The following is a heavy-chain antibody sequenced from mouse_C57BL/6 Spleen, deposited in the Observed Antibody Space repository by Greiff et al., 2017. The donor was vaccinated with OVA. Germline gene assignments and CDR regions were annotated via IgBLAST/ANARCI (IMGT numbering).Heavy chain of an antibody. D-gene: IGHD1-1*01. CDR3: ARGDYYGSDWYFDV. Sequence: VQLQQSGPELVKPGASVKISCKASGYAFSSSWMNWVKQRPGTGLEWIGRIYPGDGDTNYNGKFKGKATLTADKSSSTAYMQLSSLTSEDSAVYFCARGDYYGSDWYFDVWGTGTTVTVSS. CDR2: IYPGDGDT. V-gene: IGHV1-82*01. CDR1: GYAFSSSW. J-gene: IGHJ1*03.